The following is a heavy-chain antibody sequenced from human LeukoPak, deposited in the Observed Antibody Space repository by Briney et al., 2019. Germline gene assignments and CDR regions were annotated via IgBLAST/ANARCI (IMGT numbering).Heavy chain of an antibody. V-gene: IGHV1-2*02. Sequence: ASVKVSCEASGYTLRDYYIYWVRQAPRQALEWLGWLNPHSGGTNYAQKFQGRVTLTSDTSISTAYMELSLLTSDDTAIYYCARGLRIINGLDVWGQGTTVIVSS. CDR2: LNPHSGGT. D-gene: IGHD2-15*01. CDR3: ARGLRIINGLDV. CDR1: GYTLRDYY. J-gene: IGHJ6*02.